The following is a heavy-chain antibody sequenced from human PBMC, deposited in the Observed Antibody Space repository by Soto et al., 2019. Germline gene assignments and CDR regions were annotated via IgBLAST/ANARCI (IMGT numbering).Heavy chain of an antibody. J-gene: IGHJ4*01. V-gene: IGHV2-5*02. Sequence: QITLKESGPPLVKPTQTLTLTCAFSGFSLTTTGVNVAWIRQPPGKALEWLALIYWDDDKRYRPSLRSRLTITKDTSKNQVVLTMTNMDPVDTGTDYCARRDYCGSLDYWGHGTLVTVSS. CDR3: ARRDYCGSLDY. D-gene: IGHD3-10*01. CDR1: GFSLTTTGVN. CDR2: IYWDDDK.